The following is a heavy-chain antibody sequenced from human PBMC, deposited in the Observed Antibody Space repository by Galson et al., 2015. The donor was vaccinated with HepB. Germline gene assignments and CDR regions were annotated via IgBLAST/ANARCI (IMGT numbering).Heavy chain of an antibody. CDR3: ARATVGTRNSMDV. CDR2: ISTDGRTR. CDR1: GFTLSSYW. Sequence: SLRLSCAASGFTLSSYWMHWVRQAPGQGPAWVSRISTDGRTRNYADSVKGRFTISRDDAKNTLHLQMNSLTAEDTALYYCARATVGTRNSMDVWGQGTTVTVS. D-gene: IGHD1-26*01. V-gene: IGHV3-74*01. J-gene: IGHJ6*02.